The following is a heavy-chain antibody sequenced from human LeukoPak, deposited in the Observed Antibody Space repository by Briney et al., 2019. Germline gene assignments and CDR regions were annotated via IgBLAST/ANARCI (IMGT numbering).Heavy chain of an antibody. D-gene: IGHD3-10*01. CDR1: GPPISSYY. CDR3: ARHPELYFFDY. Sequence: SETLSLTCTVSGPPISSYYWSWIRQPPGKGLEWIGYISYSGSTNYNPSLKSRVTISADTSKNQVSLTLSSVTAADTCVYYCARHPELYFFDYWGQGTLVTVSS. V-gene: IGHV4-59*08. CDR2: ISYSGST. J-gene: IGHJ4*02.